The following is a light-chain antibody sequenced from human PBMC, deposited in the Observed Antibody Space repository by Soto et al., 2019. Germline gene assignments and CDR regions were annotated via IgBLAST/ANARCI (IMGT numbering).Light chain of an antibody. V-gene: IGKV3-15*01. CDR2: SAS. Sequence: EIVMTQSPVTLSVSPGERATLSCRASQSVDISLAWYQQKPGQAPRFLIYSASTRATGIPARFSGSGSGTEFSLTISSLQSEDSATYYCQQYSSWLGVAFGPGTKVDIK. CDR1: QSVDIS. CDR3: QQYSSWLGVA. J-gene: IGKJ3*01.